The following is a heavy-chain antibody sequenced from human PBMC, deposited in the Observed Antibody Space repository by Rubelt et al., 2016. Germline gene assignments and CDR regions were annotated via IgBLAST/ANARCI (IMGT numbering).Heavy chain of an antibody. CDR2: ISGSGGST. CDR3: ARLMYSSGGTPNFDY. D-gene: IGHD6-19*01. V-gene: IGHV3-23*01. CDR1: GFTFSSYA. J-gene: IGHJ4*02. Sequence: EVQLLESGGSLVQPGESLRLSCAASGFTFSSYAMSWVRQAAGKGLEWVSSISGSGGSTYSADSVKGRFTISKDNSKNTLYLQMNSMSAEDTAVYYCARLMYSSGGTPNFDYWGQGTLVTVSS.